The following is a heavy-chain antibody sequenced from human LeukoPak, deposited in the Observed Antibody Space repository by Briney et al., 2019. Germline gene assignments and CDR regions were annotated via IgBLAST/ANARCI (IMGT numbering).Heavy chain of an antibody. Sequence: SETLSLTCTVSGASISRSTYYWGWFRQPPGQGLEWIGSVFHTGTAYYNPSLRSRVTISVDTSKNQFSLKLSFVTAADTAVYYCTKNDVGDYGTWGQGTLVIVSS. CDR2: VFHTGTA. CDR3: TKNDVGDYGT. V-gene: IGHV4-39*01. CDR1: GASISRSTYY. J-gene: IGHJ5*02. D-gene: IGHD4-17*01.